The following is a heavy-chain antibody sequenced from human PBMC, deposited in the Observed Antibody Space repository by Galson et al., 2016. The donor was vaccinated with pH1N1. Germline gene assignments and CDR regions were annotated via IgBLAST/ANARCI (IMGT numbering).Heavy chain of an antibody. V-gene: IGHV4-59*01. D-gene: IGHD3-10*01. J-gene: IGHJ6*02. CDR2: LYYRGSG. CDR3: ARCPLLRGFSYPSGMDV. CDR1: GGSFSNYY. Sequence: ETLSLTCTVAGGSFSNYYWSWHRQPPGKGLERIGNLYYRGSGNYNPSLGSRVTLSVDTSTNQFTLELTSVTADDTAVYYCARCPLLRGFSYPSGMDVWGQGTKVTVSS.